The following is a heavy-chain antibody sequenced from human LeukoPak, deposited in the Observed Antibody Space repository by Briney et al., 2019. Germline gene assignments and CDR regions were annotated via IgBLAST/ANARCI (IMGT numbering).Heavy chain of an antibody. CDR2: IPSDGLRA. J-gene: IGHJ6*02. V-gene: IGHV3-30*03. Sequence: GGSLRLSCAASGFSLSAHGIHWVRQAPGKGLEWLAAIPSDGLRAYYEGSVKARFTVSRDQNTVFLRMYSLRPEDTAVYFCAREHAIYFYSVLDVWGQGTTVTVSS. CDR1: GFSLSAHG. D-gene: IGHD5/OR15-5a*01. CDR3: AREHAIYFYSVLDV.